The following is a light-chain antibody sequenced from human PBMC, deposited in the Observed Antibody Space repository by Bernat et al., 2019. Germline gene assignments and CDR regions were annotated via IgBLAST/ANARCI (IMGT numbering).Light chain of an antibody. Sequence: DIQLTQSPPFLSASVGDRVTITCRASQVIGTYLAWYQQKPGKAPNLLIYGASTVQTGVPSRFSGSGSGTEFTLTITSLRPEDFATYHCQQLNIYPITFGQGTRLEIK. CDR2: GAS. CDR1: QVIGTY. V-gene: IGKV1-9*01. CDR3: QQLNIYPIT. J-gene: IGKJ5*01.